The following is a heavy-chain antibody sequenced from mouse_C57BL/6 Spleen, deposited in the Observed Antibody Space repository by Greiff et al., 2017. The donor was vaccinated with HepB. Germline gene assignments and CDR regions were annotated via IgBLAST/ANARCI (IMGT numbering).Heavy chain of an antibody. Sequence: EVMLVESGGGLVKPGGSLKLSCAASGFTFSDYGMHWVRQAPEKGLEWVAYISSGSSTIYYADTVKGRFTISRDNAKNTLFLQMTSLRSEDTAMYYCARLPYYGSSYYFDYWGQGTTLTVSS. CDR1: GFTFSDYG. CDR2: ISSGSSTI. D-gene: IGHD1-1*01. V-gene: IGHV5-17*01. J-gene: IGHJ2*01. CDR3: ARLPYYGSSYYFDY.